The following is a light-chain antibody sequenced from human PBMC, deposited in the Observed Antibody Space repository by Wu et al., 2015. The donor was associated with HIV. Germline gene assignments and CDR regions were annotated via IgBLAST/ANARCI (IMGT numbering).Light chain of an antibody. CDR1: QSVSIY. V-gene: IGKV3-11*01. CDR2: DTF. CDR3: QQRSNWPLVT. Sequence: EIVLTQSPVTLSLSPGESATLSCRTSQSVSIYLAWYQQKPGQAPRLIIYDTFNRATGTPARFSGSGSGTNFTLIISNLEPEDFAVYFCQQRSNWPLVTFGGGTKVEIK. J-gene: IGKJ4*01.